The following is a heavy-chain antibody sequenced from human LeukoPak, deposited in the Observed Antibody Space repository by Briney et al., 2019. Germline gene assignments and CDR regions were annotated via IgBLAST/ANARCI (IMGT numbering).Heavy chain of an antibody. CDR1: GGSISSSNW. CDR2: IYHSGST. CDR3: ARSDDILTGYYSFDY. V-gene: IGHV4-4*02. D-gene: IGHD3-9*01. Sequence: PSETLSLTCAVSGGSISSSNWWSWVRQPPGKGLEWIGEIYHSGSTNYNPSLKSRVTISVDKSKSQFSLKLSSVTAADTAVYYCARSDDILTGYYSFDYWGQGTLVTVSS. J-gene: IGHJ4*02.